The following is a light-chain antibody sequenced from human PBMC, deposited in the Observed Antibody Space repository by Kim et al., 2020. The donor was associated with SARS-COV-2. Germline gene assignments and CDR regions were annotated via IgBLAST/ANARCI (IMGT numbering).Light chain of an antibody. Sequence: QSVLTQPASVSGSPGQSITISCTGTSSDVGGYNYVSWYQQHPGKAPKLMIYDVSNRPSGVSNRFSGSKSGNTASLTISGLQAEDEADYYCSSYTSSSTHVVFGGGTQLTFL. J-gene: IGLJ2*01. CDR2: DVS. CDR1: SSDVGGYNY. V-gene: IGLV2-14*03. CDR3: SSYTSSSTHVV.